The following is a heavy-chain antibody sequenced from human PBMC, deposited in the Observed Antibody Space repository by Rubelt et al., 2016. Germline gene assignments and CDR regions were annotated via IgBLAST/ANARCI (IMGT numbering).Heavy chain of an antibody. Sequence: LVQPGGSLRLSCAASGFTFRNYWMSWVRQAPGKGLEWVANIRQDGSDKYYVDSVKGRFTVSRDNAKNSLYLQMNSLRDDDTAVYYCVRDRAAGKGGFDYWGQGTLVTVSS. CDR2: IRQDGSDK. CDR1: GFTFRNYW. D-gene: IGHD6-13*01. V-gene: IGHV3-7*03. CDR3: VRDRAAGKGGFDY. J-gene: IGHJ4*02.